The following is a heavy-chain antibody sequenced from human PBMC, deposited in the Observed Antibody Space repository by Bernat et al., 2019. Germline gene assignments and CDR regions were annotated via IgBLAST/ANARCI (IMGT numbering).Heavy chain of an antibody. V-gene: IGHV3-43*02. CDR3: VRDNTNWAFDY. J-gene: IGHJ4*02. Sequence: EVQLVESGGGAIQPGGSLRLSCAPSGFIFHAYVMHWVRQAPGMGLEWVSRISHDSSATSYADSVKGRFTISRDNSKNSLYLQMNSLRVEDTALYYCVRDNTNWAFDYWGRGTLVTVSS. CDR1: GFIFHAYV. CDR2: ISHDSSAT. D-gene: IGHD7-27*01.